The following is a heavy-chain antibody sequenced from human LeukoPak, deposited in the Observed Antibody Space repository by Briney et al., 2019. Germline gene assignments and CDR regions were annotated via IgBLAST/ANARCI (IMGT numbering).Heavy chain of an antibody. CDR2: INHSGST. D-gene: IGHD4-11*01. Sequence: SETLSLTCAVYGGSFSGYYWSWIRQPPGKGLEWIGEINHSGSTNYNPSLKSRVTISVDTSKNQFSLKLSSVTAADTAVYYCARELLDYSNYFRGWFDPWAREPWSPSPQ. J-gene: IGHJ5*02. V-gene: IGHV4-34*01. CDR1: GGSFSGYY. CDR3: ARELLDYSNYFRGWFDP.